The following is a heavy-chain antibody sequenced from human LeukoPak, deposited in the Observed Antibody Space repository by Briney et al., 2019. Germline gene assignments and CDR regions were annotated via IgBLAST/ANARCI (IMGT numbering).Heavy chain of an antibody. CDR1: GGSISSTNYY. V-gene: IGHV4-39*01. CDR3: ASRVEVAAAEGGDDY. D-gene: IGHD6-13*01. J-gene: IGHJ4*02. Sequence: MPSQTLSLTCNVSGGSISSTNYYWGWIRRPPGKGLEWIGSIYYSGSTYYNPSLKSRVTISVDTSKNQFSLKLSSVTAADTAVYYCASRVEVAAAEGGDDYWGQGTLVTVSS. CDR2: IYYSGST.